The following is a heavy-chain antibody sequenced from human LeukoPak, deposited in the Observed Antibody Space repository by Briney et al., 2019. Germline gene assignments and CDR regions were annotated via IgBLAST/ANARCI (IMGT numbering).Heavy chain of an antibody. Sequence: GGSLRLSCAASGFIFSDYYMSWIRQAPGKGLEWVANIKQDGSEKYYVDSVKGRFTISRDNAKNSLYLQMNSLRAEDTAVYYCARYSSSWYDLWGQGTLVTVSS. CDR1: GFIFSDYY. J-gene: IGHJ5*01. V-gene: IGHV3-7*01. D-gene: IGHD6-13*01. CDR2: IKQDGSEK. CDR3: ARYSSSWYDL.